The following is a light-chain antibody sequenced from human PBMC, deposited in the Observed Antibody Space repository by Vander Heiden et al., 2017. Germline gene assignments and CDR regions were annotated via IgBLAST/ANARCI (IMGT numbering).Light chain of an antibody. J-gene: IGLJ2*01. CDR2: YDT. CDR1: SSNIGAGFH. CDR3: LSYDTSLSASI. V-gene: IGLV1-40*01. Sequence: QSVLTQPPPVSGAPGQRVPISCTGSSSNIGAGFHVFWYQHLPGTTPKLLISYDTNRPSGVPARFSGSKSDTSASLTITGLQAEDEADYYCLSYDTSLSASIFGGGTKLTVL.